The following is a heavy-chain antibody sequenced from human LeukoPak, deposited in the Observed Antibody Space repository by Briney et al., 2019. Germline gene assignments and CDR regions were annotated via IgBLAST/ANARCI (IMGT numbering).Heavy chain of an antibody. V-gene: IGHV1-69*06. D-gene: IGHD4-17*01. Sequence: ASVKVSCKASGGTFSSYAISWVRQAPGQGLEWVGGIIPIFGTANYAQKFQGRVTITADKSTSTAYMELSSLRSEDTAVYYCARASTVTTHYYYYYGMDVWGKGTTVTVSS. CDR2: IIPIFGTA. J-gene: IGHJ6*04. CDR3: ARASTVTTHYYYYYGMDV. CDR1: GGTFSSYA.